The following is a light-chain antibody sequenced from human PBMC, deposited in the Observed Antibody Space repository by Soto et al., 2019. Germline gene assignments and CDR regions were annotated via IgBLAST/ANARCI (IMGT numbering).Light chain of an antibody. V-gene: IGKV1-6*01. J-gene: IGKJ1*01. Sequence: AIQMTQSPSSLSASVGDRVTISCRASQGIGNALGWYQQKPGKPPKVLIYGASNLQSGVPPRFSGSGSGTDFTLAIRSMQTEDYATYSCLQDINHPWTFGQRTKVDIK. CDR1: QGIGNA. CDR3: LQDINHPWT. CDR2: GAS.